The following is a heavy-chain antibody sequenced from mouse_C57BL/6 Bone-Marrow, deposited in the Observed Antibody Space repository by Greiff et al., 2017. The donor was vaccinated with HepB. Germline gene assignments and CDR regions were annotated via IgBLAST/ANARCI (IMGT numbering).Heavy chain of an antibody. V-gene: IGHV1-69*01. CDR3: ARTYYDYGGYAMDY. D-gene: IGHD2-4*01. CDR2: IDPSDSYT. CDR1: GYTFTSYW. J-gene: IGHJ4*01. Sequence: QVQLQQPGAELVMPGASVKLSCKASGYTFTSYWMHWVKQRPGQGLEWIGEIDPSDSYTNYNQKFKGKSTLTVDKSSSKAYMQLSSLTSEDSAVYYCARTYYDYGGYAMDYWGQGTSVTVSS.